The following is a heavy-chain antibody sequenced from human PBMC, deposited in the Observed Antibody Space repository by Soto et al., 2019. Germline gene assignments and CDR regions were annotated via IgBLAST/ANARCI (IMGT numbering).Heavy chain of an antibody. CDR1: GYTFTSYG. CDR2: ISAYNGNT. CDR3: ARDGYCSGGSCYPAPWAHNWFDP. D-gene: IGHD2-15*01. Sequence: ASVKVSCKASGYTFTSYGISWVRQAPGQGLEWMGWISAYNGNTNYAQKPQGRVTMTTDTSTSTAYMELRSLRSDDTAVYYCARDGYCSGGSCYPAPWAHNWFDPWGQGTLVTVSS. V-gene: IGHV1-18*01. J-gene: IGHJ5*02.